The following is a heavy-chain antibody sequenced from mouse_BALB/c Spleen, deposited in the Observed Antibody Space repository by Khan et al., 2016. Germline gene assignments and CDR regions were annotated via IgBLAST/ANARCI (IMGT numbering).Heavy chain of an antibody. Sequence: QVQLQQSGAELARPGASVKLSCKASGYTFTSYWMQWVKQRPGQGLEWIGAIYPGDGDTRYTQKFKGKATLTADKSSSTAYRQLSSLASEDSAVXYRARGGDYSLYYAMDYWGQGTSVTVSS. J-gene: IGHJ4*01. D-gene: IGHD1-1*01. CDR1: GYTFTSYW. CDR2: IYPGDGDT. V-gene: IGHV1-87*01. CDR3: ARGGDYSLYYAMDY.